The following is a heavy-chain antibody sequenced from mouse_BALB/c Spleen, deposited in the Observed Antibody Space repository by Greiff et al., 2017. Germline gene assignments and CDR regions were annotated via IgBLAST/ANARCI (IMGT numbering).Heavy chain of an antibody. Sequence: EVKLVESGGGLVQPGGSLKLSCAASGFTFSSYTMSWVRQTPEKRLEWVAYISNGGGSTYYPDTVKGRFTISRDNAKNTLYLQMSSLKSEDTAMYYCARTGTARAEAYWGQGTLVTVSA. CDR1: GFTFSSYT. J-gene: IGHJ3*01. D-gene: IGHD3-3*01. CDR2: ISNGGGST. V-gene: IGHV5-12-2*01. CDR3: ARTGTARAEAY.